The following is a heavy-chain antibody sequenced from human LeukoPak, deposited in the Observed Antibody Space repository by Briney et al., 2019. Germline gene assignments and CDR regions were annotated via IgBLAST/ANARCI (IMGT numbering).Heavy chain of an antibody. CDR1: GGSISSGGYY. J-gene: IGHJ6*02. D-gene: IGHD3-10*01. V-gene: IGHV4-61*08. CDR2: IYYSGST. CDR3: ARRPYGYYGMDV. Sequence: PSQTLSLTCTVSGGSISSGGYYWSWIRQHPGKGLEWIGYIYYSGSTNYNPSLKSRVTISVDTSKNQFSLKLSSVTAADTAVYYCARRPYGYYGMDVWGQGTTVTVSS.